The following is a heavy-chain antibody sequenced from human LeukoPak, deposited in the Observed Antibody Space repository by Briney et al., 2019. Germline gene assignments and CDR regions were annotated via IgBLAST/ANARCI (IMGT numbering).Heavy chain of an antibody. CDR3: ARDRGYCLDY. CDR2: ISGGGVTT. CDR1: GFTSIAYA. J-gene: IGHJ4*02. V-gene: IGHV3-48*04. D-gene: IGHD5-12*01. Sequence: GGPLRLSCVGSGFTSIAYALTWARQAPGKGLEWVSGISGGGVTTYYADSVKGRFTISRDNAKNSLYLQMNSLRAEDTAVYYCARDRGYCLDYWGQGTLVTVSS.